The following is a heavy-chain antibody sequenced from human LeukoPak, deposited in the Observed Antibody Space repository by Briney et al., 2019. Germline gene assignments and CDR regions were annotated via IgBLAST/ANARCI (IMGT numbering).Heavy chain of an antibody. Sequence: ASVKVSCKASGYTFTSYGISWVRQAPGQGLEWMGWISAYNGNTNYAQELQGRVTMTTDTSTSTAYLDLRSLRSDDTAVYYCARGGGLVPGTWFDPWGQGTLVTVSS. D-gene: IGHD6-19*01. J-gene: IGHJ5*02. CDR1: GYTFTSYG. CDR2: ISAYNGNT. CDR3: ARGGGLVPGTWFDP. V-gene: IGHV1-18*01.